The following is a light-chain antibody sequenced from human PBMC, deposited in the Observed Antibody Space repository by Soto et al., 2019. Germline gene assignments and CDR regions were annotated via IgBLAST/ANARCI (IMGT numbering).Light chain of an antibody. J-gene: IGKJ5*01. CDR3: QQHNSFSIT. CDR1: QSIXSY. Sequence: DIRLTQSPSSLSESVGDRVTITCRASQSIXSYFGWYQQKPGKAPKLLXYAASTLQRGVPSRLSGSGSGTEFTLPINSLQAEYFATYYCQQHNSFSITVGQGTRLEIK. V-gene: IGKV1-9*01. CDR2: AAS.